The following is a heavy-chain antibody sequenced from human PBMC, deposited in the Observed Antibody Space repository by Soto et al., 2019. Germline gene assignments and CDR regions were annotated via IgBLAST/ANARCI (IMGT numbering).Heavy chain of an antibody. CDR2: IYYSGST. CDR3: ARGHLWLED. J-gene: IGHJ4*02. Sequence: QVQLQGSGPGLVRPSETLSLTCAVSGVSTSGFYWSWIRQPPGKGLEYIGYIYYSGSTYYNPSLMSRVTVSLASSKNQFSLKLTSVTAADTAIYYCARGHLWLEDWGQGTLVIVSS. D-gene: IGHD3-3*01. V-gene: IGHV4-59*01. CDR1: GVSTSGFY.